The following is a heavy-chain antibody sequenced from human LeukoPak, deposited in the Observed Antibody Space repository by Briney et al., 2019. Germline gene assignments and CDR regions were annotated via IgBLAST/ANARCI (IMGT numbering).Heavy chain of an antibody. Sequence: SETLSLTCTVSGGSISSYYWSWIRQPPGKGLEWIGYIYYSGSTNYNPSLKSRVTISVDTSKSQFSLKLSSVTAADTAVYYCARYKGPGYSSGWYRGSEYYFDYWGQGTLVTVSS. D-gene: IGHD6-19*01. CDR1: GGSISSYY. V-gene: IGHV4-59*01. CDR3: ARYKGPGYSSGWYRGSEYYFDY. J-gene: IGHJ4*02. CDR2: IYYSGST.